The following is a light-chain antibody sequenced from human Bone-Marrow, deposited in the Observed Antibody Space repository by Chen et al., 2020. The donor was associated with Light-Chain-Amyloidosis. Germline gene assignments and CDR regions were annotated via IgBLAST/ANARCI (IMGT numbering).Light chain of an antibody. J-gene: IGLJ3*02. CDR1: SGSIATNY. V-gene: IGLV6-57*01. CDR2: EDD. Sequence: NFMLTQPHSVSESPGKTVIISCTRSSGSIATNYVQWYQQRPGSSPTTVIYEDDQRPSGVPVAFSGSLDRCSSCASLTISGLKTEEEAGHYCETYQGSSQGVFGRGTKPTVL. CDR3: ETYQGSSQGV.